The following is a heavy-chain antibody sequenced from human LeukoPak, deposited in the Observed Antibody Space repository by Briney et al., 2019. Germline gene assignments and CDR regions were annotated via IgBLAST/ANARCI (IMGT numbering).Heavy chain of an antibody. V-gene: IGHV1-2*02. CDR3: HLSIQWGYYYLFYYIDV. J-gene: IGHJ6*03. D-gene: IGHD5-18*01. Sequence: ASVKVSCKASGYTFTGYYMHWVRQAPGQGLEWMGWINPNSGGTNYAQKFQGRVTMTRDTSISPAYMELSRLRSDDAVVYYAHLSIQWGYYYLFYYIDVWGKGNPVTVSS. CDR2: INPNSGGT. CDR1: GYTFTGYY.